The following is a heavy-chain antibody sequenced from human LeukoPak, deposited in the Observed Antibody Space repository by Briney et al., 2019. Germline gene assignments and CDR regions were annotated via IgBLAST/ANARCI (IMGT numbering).Heavy chain of an antibody. Sequence: GGSLRLSCAASGFAFMNYWMHWVRQAPGKGLVWVSRINSDGSSTKYANSVKGRFTISRDNTKNTLYLQMNSLRAEDPAVYYCARDQGGGRYYGEDYWGQGTLVTVSS. D-gene: IGHD3-10*01. CDR1: GFAFMNYW. J-gene: IGHJ4*02. CDR2: INSDGSST. V-gene: IGHV3-74*03. CDR3: ARDQGGGRYYGEDY.